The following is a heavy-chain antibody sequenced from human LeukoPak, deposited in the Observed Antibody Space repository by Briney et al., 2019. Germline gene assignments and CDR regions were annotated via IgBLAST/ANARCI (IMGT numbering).Heavy chain of an antibody. D-gene: IGHD2-21*02. CDR1: GYTFINYG. J-gene: IGHJ6*02. CDR2: ISASNGNT. CDR3: VHCGGDCYPCCGMDV. Sequence: ASVKVSCTASGYTFINYGVTWVRQAPGQGLEWMGWISASNGNTNYAQKLQGRVTMTTETSTSTAYMELRSLRAEDTAVYYCVHCGGDCYPCCGMDVWGQGTTVTVSS. V-gene: IGHV1-18*01.